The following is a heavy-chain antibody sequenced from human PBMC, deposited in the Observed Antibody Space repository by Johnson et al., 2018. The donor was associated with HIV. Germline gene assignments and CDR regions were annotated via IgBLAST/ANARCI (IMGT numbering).Heavy chain of an antibody. CDR3: ASDGGSYPGGGFDI. CDR1: GFTVSSNY. J-gene: IGHJ3*02. Sequence: VQLVESGGGLVQPGGSLRLSCAASGFTVSSNYMSWVRQAPGKGLEWVSVIYSGGSTYYADSVKGRFTISRDNSKNTLYLQMNSLRAEDTAVYYCASDGGSYPGGGFDIGGQGTMVTVSS. CDR2: IYSGGST. D-gene: IGHD1-26*01. V-gene: IGHV3-66*01.